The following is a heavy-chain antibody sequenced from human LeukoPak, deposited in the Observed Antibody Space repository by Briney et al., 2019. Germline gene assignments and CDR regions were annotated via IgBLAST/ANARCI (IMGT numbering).Heavy chain of an antibody. J-gene: IGHJ5*02. CDR2: IYYSGST. CDR3: ARARQYWNPYQNWFDP. Sequence: TSETLSLTCTVSGGSISSSSYYWGWIRQPPGKGLEWIGSIYYSGSTYYNPSLQSRVTISVDRSKNQFSLKLSSVTAADTAVYYCARARQYWNPYQNWFDPWGQGTLVTVSS. D-gene: IGHD1-1*01. V-gene: IGHV4-39*07. CDR1: GGSISSSSYY.